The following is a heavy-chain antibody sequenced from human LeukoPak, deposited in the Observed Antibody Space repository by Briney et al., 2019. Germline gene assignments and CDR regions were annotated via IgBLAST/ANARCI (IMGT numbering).Heavy chain of an antibody. D-gene: IGHD3-3*01. CDR1: GYTFTSYG. CDR2: ISAYNGNT. Sequence: ASVKVSCKASGYTFTSYGISWVRQASGQGLEWMVWISAYNGNTNYAQKLQGRVTMTTDTSRSTAYMELRSLRSDDTAVYYCARTFPLPKRFVEWFQDLHFDYWGQGTLVTVSS. V-gene: IGHV1-18*01. CDR3: ARTFPLPKRFVEWFQDLHFDY. J-gene: IGHJ4*02.